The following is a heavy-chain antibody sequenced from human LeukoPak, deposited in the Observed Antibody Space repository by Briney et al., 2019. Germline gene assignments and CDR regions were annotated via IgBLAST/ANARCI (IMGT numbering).Heavy chain of an antibody. J-gene: IGHJ4*02. Sequence: PGGSLRLSCAASGFTFSSYSMNWVRQAPGKGLEWVSYISSSSSYIYYADSVKGRFTISRDNAKNSLYLQMNILRAEDRAVYYCAREGRRPGDYWGQGTLVTVSS. CDR3: AREGRRPGDY. D-gene: IGHD1-1*01. CDR2: ISSSSSYI. CDR1: GFTFSSYS. V-gene: IGHV3-21*01.